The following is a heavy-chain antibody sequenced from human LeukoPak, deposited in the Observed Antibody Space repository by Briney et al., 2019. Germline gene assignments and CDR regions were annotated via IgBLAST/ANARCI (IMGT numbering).Heavy chain of an antibody. D-gene: IGHD2-15*01. V-gene: IGHV3-23*01. CDR1: GFTFSSYA. Sequence: GGSLRLSCAASGFTFSSYAMSWVRQAPGKGLEWVSAISGSGGSTYYADSVKGRFTISRDNSKNTLYLQMNSLRAEDTAVYYCAKDRKIFFSCSGASCSFDYWGQGTLVTVSS. CDR2: ISGSGGST. J-gene: IGHJ4*02. CDR3: AKDRKIFFSCSGASCSFDY.